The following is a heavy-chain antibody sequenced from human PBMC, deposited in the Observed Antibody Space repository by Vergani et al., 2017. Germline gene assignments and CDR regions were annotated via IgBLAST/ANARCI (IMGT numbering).Heavy chain of an antibody. CDR3: ARDRSQYYYGSVCYSVNWFDP. CDR1: GGTFSSYA. V-gene: IGHV1-69*01. D-gene: IGHD3-10*01. J-gene: IGHJ5*02. CDR2: IIPIFGTA. Sequence: QVQLVQSGAEVKKPGSSVKVSCKASGGTFSSYAISWVRQAPGQGLEWMGGIIPIFGTANYAQKFQGRVTITADESTSAAYMELSSLRSEDTAVYYCARDRSQYYYGSVCYSVNWFDPWGQGTLVTVSS.